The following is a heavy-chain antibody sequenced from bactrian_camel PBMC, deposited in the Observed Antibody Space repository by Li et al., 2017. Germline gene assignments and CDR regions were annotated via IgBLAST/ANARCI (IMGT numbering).Heavy chain of an antibody. CDR3: AADRMACLRPSVQLAAYNF. CDR1: VYAYGSEC. Sequence: HVQLVESGGGSVQAGGSLRLSCSPSVYAYGSECIGWFRQAPGKEREGVAAIENDGKTTYADSVKGRFTISRDNAENTMYLQLNSLKTEDTAMYYCAADRMACLRPSVQLAAYNFWGQGTQVTVS. V-gene: IGHV3S53*01. J-gene: IGHJ4*01. CDR2: IENDGKT.